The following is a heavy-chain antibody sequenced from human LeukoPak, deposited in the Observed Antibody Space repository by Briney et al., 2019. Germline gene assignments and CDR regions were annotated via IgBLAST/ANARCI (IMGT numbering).Heavy chain of an antibody. Sequence: GGSLRLSCAASRSTFSSYAMGWVRQAPGKGLEWVSAITASGGNTYYADSVKGRFTISRDNSKNTLYLQVNSLRAEDTALYYCAKGNGYSYGRYYFDYWGQGTLVTVSS. CDR2: ITASGGNT. J-gene: IGHJ4*02. D-gene: IGHD5-18*01. CDR3: AKGNGYSYGRYYFDY. V-gene: IGHV3-23*01. CDR1: RSTFSSYA.